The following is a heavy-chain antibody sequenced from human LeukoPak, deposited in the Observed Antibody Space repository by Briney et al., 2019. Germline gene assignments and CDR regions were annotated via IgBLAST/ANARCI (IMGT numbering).Heavy chain of an antibody. V-gene: IGHV3-30*04. Sequence: PGGSLRLSCAASGFTFSSYAMHWVRQAPGKGLEWVAVISYDGSNKYYADSVKGRFTISRDNSKNTLYLQMNSLRAEDTAVYYCARDNRAAAGLHDAFDIWGQGTMVTVSS. CDR3: ARDNRAAAGLHDAFDI. D-gene: IGHD6-13*01. CDR2: ISYDGSNK. J-gene: IGHJ3*02. CDR1: GFTFSSYA.